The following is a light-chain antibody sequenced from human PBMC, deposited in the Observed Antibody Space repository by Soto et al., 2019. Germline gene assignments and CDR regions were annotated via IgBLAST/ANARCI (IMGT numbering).Light chain of an antibody. CDR3: QHRHN. CDR2: DAS. V-gene: IGKV3-11*01. Sequence: EVVLTQSPATLSLSPGDRATLSCRASQSVSIDFAWYQQKPGQAPRLLIYDASNRATGIPARFSGSGSGTVLPLTISSVEPEDFAGYYCQHRHNFGPGTKVDIK. CDR1: QSVSID. J-gene: IGKJ3*01.